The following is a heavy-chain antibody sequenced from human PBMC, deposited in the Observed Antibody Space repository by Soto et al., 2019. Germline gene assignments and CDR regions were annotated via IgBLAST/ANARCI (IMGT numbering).Heavy chain of an antibody. V-gene: IGHV4-59*01. Sequence: SETLSLTCTVSGGSISSYYWSWIRQPPGKGLEWIGYIYYSGSTNYNPSLKSRVTISVDTSKNQFSLKLSSVTAADTAVYYCARGAGGRGGYESPYYYYYYMDVWGKGTTVTVSS. CDR2: IYYSGST. CDR3: ARGAGGRGGYESPYYYYYYMDV. D-gene: IGHD5-12*01. J-gene: IGHJ6*03. CDR1: GGSISSYY.